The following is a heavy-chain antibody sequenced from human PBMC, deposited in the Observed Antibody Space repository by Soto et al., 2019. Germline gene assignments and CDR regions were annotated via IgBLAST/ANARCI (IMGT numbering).Heavy chain of an antibody. V-gene: IGHV4-31*03. J-gene: IGHJ2*01. CDR2: IDYSGST. D-gene: IGHD4-17*01. Sequence: QVQLQESGPGLVKPSQTLSLTCTVSGGSGGYYWSWIRQHPGKGLEWIGYIDYSGSTYYNPSLKSRVIISKDTSKNHVSLQLSSVTAADTAMFYCAASTVTTVFHDFDLWGRGTLATVSS. CDR3: AASTVTTVFHDFDL. CDR1: GGSGGYY.